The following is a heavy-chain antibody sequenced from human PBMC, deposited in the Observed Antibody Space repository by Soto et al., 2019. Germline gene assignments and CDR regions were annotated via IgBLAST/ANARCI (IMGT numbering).Heavy chain of an antibody. Sequence: SETLSLTCTVSSDSISSYYWGWIRQPPGKRLEWIGYISYSGSTDYNPSLKSRVTISGDTSKNQFSLKVSSVTAADTAVYYCARGTSWQLPFDYWGQGTLVTVSS. V-gene: IGHV4-59*01. CDR3: ARGTSWQLPFDY. J-gene: IGHJ4*02. CDR2: ISYSGST. CDR1: SDSISSYY. D-gene: IGHD6-13*01.